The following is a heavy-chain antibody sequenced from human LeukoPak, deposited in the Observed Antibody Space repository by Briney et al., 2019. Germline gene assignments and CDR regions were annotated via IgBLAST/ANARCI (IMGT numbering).Heavy chain of an antibody. D-gene: IGHD3-22*01. V-gene: IGHV3-48*02. Sequence: GSLRLSCAASGFTFSSYSMNWVRQAPGKGLEWVSYISSSSSTIYYADSVKGRFTISRDNAKNSLYLQMNSLRDEDTAVYYCARDPYYDSSGYYDYWGQGTLVTVSS. CDR3: ARDPYYDSSGYYDY. J-gene: IGHJ4*02. CDR2: ISSSSSTI. CDR1: GFTFSSYS.